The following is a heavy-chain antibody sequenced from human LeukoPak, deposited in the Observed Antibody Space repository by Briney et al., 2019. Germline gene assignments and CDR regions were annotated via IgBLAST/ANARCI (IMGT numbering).Heavy chain of an antibody. CDR1: GFTFSSYS. J-gene: IGHJ3*02. CDR3: ARDLQLERAFDI. V-gene: IGHV3-21*01. CDR2: ISSSSSYI. D-gene: IGHD1-1*01. Sequence: GGSLRLSCAASGFTFSSYSMNWVRQAPGKGLEWVSSISSSSSYIYYADSVKGQFTISRDNAKNSLYLQMNSLRAEDTAVYYCARDLQLERAFDIWGQGTMVTVSS.